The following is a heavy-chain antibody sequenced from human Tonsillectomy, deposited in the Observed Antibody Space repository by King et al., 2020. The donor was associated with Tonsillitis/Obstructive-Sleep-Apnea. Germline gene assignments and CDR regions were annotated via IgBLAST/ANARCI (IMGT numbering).Heavy chain of an antibody. D-gene: IGHD1-1*01. V-gene: IGHV3-9*01. CDR2: IDWNSGYI. J-gene: IGHJ4*02. CDR3: GKSVSGTTGGGFDH. CDR1: GFTFDDYA. Sequence: DVQLVESGGGLVQPGRSLRLSCAASGFTFDDYAMHWVRQAPGKGLEWVSGIDWNSGYIGYADSVKGRFTISRDNAKNSLHLQMNSLSAEDTALYYCGKSVSGTTGGGFDHWGQGTLVTVSS.